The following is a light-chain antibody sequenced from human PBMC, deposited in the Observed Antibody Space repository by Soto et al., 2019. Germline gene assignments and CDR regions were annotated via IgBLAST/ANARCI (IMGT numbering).Light chain of an antibody. CDR3: TSYTSTNTVV. V-gene: IGLV2-14*01. CDR2: EVS. CDR1: SSDVGAYNY. Sequence: QSALTQPASVSGSPGQSITISCTGTSSDVGAYNYVSWYQQQPGKAPKLMIYEVSNRPSGVSNRFSGSKSGNTASLTISGLHAEDEADYYCTSYTSTNTVVFGGGTKLTVL. J-gene: IGLJ2*01.